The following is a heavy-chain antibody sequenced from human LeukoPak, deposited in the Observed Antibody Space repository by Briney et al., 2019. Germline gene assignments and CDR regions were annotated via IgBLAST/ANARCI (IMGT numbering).Heavy chain of an antibody. CDR1: GGPFSRYA. Sequence: SVKVSCKASGGPFSRYAISWVRQAPGQGLEWMGGIIPIIGTANYAQKFQGRVTITADKSTSTAYMELSSLRSEDTAVYYCARVGDDCSSTSCTTYNWFDPWGQGTLVTVSS. J-gene: IGHJ5*02. V-gene: IGHV1-69*06. CDR3: ARVGDDCSSTSCTTYNWFDP. D-gene: IGHD2-2*01. CDR2: IIPIIGTA.